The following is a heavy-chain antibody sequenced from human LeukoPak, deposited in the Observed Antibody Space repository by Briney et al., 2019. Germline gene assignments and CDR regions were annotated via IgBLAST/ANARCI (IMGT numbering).Heavy chain of an antibody. D-gene: IGHD6-19*01. CDR1: GGSISSYY. CDR2: IYYSGST. Sequence: SETLSLTCTVSGGSISSYYWSWIRQPPGKGLEWIGYIYYSGSTNYNPSLKSRVTISVDTSKNQFSLKLSSVTAADTAVYYCAREQWLVEYNWFDPWGQGTLATVSS. V-gene: IGHV4-59*01. J-gene: IGHJ5*02. CDR3: AREQWLVEYNWFDP.